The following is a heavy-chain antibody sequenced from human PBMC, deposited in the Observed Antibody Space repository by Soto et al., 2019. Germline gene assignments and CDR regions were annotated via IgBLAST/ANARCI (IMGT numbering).Heavy chain of an antibody. J-gene: IGHJ4*02. CDR2: ISGGGDLA. V-gene: IGHV3-23*01. CDR1: GFPFDTSA. D-gene: IGHD5-18*01. CDR3: ARDFYGGYTYGPGDY. Sequence: EVRLLESGGGLVQPGGSLRLSCAASGFPFDTSAMIWVRQAPGKGPEWLSLISGGGDLAYYAESVKGRFTSSRDNAKRSLYLQMNSLRAEDTAVYYCARDFYGGYTYGPGDYWGQGALVAVSS.